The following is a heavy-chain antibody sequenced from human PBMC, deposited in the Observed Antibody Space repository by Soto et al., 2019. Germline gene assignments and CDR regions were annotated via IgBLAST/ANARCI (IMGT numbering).Heavy chain of an antibody. J-gene: IGHJ6*02. CDR2: ISNSAGTT. Sequence: PGGSLRLSCAAFGFTFSSYAMSWVRQAPGKGLEWVSAISNSAGTTYYADSVKGRFTISRDNSKNTLYLQMNSLRAEDTAVYYCAKGINYGDLPLFYFCGMDLCGQGTTVTVSS. V-gene: IGHV3-23*01. D-gene: IGHD4-17*01. CDR3: AKGINYGDLPLFYFCGMDL. CDR1: GFTFSSYA.